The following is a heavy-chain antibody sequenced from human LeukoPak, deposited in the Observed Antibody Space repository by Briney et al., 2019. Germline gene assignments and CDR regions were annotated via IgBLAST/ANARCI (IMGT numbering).Heavy chain of an antibody. Sequence: GASVKVSCKASGGTFSSYAISWVRQAPGRGLEWMGRIIPIFGTANYAQKFQGRVTITTDESTSTAYMELSSLRSEDTAVYYCARDRNWEHQGAFDYWGQGTLVTVSS. CDR3: ARDRNWEHQGAFDY. D-gene: IGHD7-27*01. V-gene: IGHV1-69*05. CDR2: IIPIFGTA. J-gene: IGHJ4*02. CDR1: GGTFSSYA.